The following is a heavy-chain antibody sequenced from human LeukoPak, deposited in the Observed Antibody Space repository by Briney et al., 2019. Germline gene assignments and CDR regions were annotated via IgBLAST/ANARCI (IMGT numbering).Heavy chain of an antibody. CDR2: IYYSGST. J-gene: IGHJ4*02. D-gene: IGHD6-19*01. CDR3: AREVAVAGAFDY. Sequence: SQTLSLTCTVSGGSISSGDYYWSWIRQPPGTGLEWIGYIYYSGSTYYNPSLKSRLTISVDTFKNQFSLKLSSVTAADTAVYYCAREVAVAGAFDYWGQGTLVTVSS. CDR1: GGSISSGDYY. V-gene: IGHV4-30-4*01.